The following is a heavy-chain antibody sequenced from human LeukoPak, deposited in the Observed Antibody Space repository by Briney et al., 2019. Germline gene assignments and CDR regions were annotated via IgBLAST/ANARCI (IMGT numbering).Heavy chain of an antibody. CDR1: GYSISSGYY. J-gene: IGHJ4*02. D-gene: IGHD1-7*01. Sequence: SETLSLTCTVSGYSISSGYYWGWIRQPPGKGLEWIGSIYHSGSTYYNPSLKSRVTISVDTSKNQFSLKLTSVTAADTAVYYCARVYNWNSSGLGAPRDWGRGTLATVSS. CDR2: IYHSGST. CDR3: ARVYNWNSSGLGAPRD. V-gene: IGHV4-38-2*02.